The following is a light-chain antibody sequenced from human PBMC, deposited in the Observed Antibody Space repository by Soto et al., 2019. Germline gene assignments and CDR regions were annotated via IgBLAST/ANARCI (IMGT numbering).Light chain of an antibody. V-gene: IGKV3-15*01. CDR2: GAS. CDR1: QSISTS. CDR3: QQYINWPPLYT. Sequence: EIVMTQSPFTLSMSLGDRATLSCRASQSISTSLAWYQHKPGQGPRLLIYGASTRATGIPASFSGSGSGTEFTLTISSLQSEDFAVYYCQQYINWPPLYTFGQGTTLEIK. J-gene: IGKJ2*01.